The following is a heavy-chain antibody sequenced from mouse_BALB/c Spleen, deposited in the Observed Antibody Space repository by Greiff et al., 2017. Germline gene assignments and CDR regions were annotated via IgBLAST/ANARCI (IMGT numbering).Heavy chain of an antibody. D-gene: IGHD2-10*02. CDR3: TRWKYGNYEVDY. J-gene: IGHJ2*01. V-gene: IGHV1-5*01. CDR2: IYPGNSDT. Sequence: EVQRVESGTVLARPGASVKLSCTASGFTFTSYWMHWVKQRPGPGLEWIGAIYPGNSDTSYNQKFKGKAKLTAVTSASTAYMELSSLTNEDSAVYYCTRWKYGNYEVDYWGQGTALTVSS. CDR1: GFTFTSYW.